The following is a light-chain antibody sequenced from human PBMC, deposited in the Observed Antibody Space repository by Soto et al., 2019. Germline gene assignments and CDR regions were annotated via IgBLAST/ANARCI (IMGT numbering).Light chain of an antibody. CDR1: QSISTS. V-gene: IGKV1-39*01. CDR3: QQSYSTPRT. J-gene: IGKJ5*01. Sequence: DIQMTQSPSSLSASEGDRVTITCRASQSISTSLNWYQQKPGKAPXVLIYAASSLQRGVPSRFSGSGSGTDFTLTISSLQPEDFATYYCQQSYSTPRTFGQGTRLE. CDR2: AAS.